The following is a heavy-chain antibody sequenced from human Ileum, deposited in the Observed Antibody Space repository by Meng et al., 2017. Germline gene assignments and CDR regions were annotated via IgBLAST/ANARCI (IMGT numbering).Heavy chain of an antibody. J-gene: IGHJ4*02. CDR3: ARFSSGYFFGY. Sequence: QVQVLQSGAGVKKPGASVKVSCKASGYTFSNYAMNWVRQAPGQRLEWMGWINAGNGDTKYSQKFQGRVTITRDTSASTGYMELSSLRSEDTAVYYCARFSSGYFFGYWGQGTLVTVSS. CDR1: GYTFSNYA. V-gene: IGHV1-3*01. D-gene: IGHD3-22*01. CDR2: INAGNGDT.